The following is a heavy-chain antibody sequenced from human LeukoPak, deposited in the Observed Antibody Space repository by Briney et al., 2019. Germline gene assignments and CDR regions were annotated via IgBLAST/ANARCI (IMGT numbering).Heavy chain of an antibody. CDR3: ARKGYVYFGGSLGSYYYYYRDV. CDR2: ISSSSSYI. V-gene: IGHV3-21*01. J-gene: IGHJ6*03. CDR1: GFTFSSYS. Sequence: GGSLRLSCAASGFTFSSYSMNWVRQAPGKGLEWVSSISSSSSYIYYADSVKGRFTISRDNAKNSLYLQMNSLRAKDTAVYYCARKGYVYFGGSLGSYYYYYRDVGAKGTRVPVPS. D-gene: IGHD3-16*01.